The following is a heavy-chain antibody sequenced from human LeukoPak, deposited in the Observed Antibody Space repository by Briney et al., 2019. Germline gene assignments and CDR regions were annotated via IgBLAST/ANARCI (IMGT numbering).Heavy chain of an antibody. CDR3: AKDPQSYYDSSGYSI. CDR1: GFTFSSYA. D-gene: IGHD3-22*01. J-gene: IGHJ3*02. V-gene: IGHV3-23*01. Sequence: GGSLRLSCAGSGFTFSSYAMSSVRQAPGKGLEWVSAISGSGGSTYYADSVKGRFTISRDNSKNTLYLQMNSLRAEDTAVYYCAKDPQSYYDSSGYSIWGQGTMVTVSS. CDR2: ISGSGGST.